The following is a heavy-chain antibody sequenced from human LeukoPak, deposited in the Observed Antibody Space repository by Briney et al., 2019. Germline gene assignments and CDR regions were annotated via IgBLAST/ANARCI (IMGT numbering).Heavy chain of an antibody. CDR3: AKQILYGSGSYYNGGAFDI. J-gene: IGHJ3*02. CDR2: ISGSGGST. D-gene: IGHD3-10*01. CDR1: GFTFGKYW. V-gene: IGHV3-23*01. Sequence: GGSLRLSCVASGFTFGKYWMSWVRQAPGKGLEWVSAISGSGGSTYYVDSVKGRFTISRDNSKNTLYLQMNSLRAEDTAVYYCAKQILYGSGSYYNGGAFDIWGQGTMVTVSS.